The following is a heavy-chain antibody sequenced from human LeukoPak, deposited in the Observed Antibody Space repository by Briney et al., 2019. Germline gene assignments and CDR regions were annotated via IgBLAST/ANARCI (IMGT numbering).Heavy chain of an antibody. Sequence: SETLSLTCTVSGGSISSSSYYWGWLRQPPGKGLEWIGSIYYSGSTYYNPSLKSRVTISVDTSKNQFSLKLSSVTAADTAVYYCARQITMVRGVINWFDPWGQGTLVTVSS. CDR1: GGSISSSSYY. CDR3: ARQITMVRGVINWFDP. D-gene: IGHD3-10*01. CDR2: IYYSGST. V-gene: IGHV4-39*01. J-gene: IGHJ5*02.